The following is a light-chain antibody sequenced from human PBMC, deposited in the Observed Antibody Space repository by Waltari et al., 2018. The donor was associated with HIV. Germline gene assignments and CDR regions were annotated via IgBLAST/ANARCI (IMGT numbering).Light chain of an antibody. CDR3: CSYAGNYPVL. CDR1: SGHSSYA. J-gene: IGLJ3*02. Sequence: QVVLTQSPSASASLGASVKLTCTLSSGHSSYAIAWHQQQPEKGLRYLMKVNSVGSHTKGAGIPYRFSGSSSGADRYLTIPSLQSEDEADYYCCSYAGNYPVLFGGGTKLTVL. V-gene: IGLV4-69*01. CDR2: VNSVGSH.